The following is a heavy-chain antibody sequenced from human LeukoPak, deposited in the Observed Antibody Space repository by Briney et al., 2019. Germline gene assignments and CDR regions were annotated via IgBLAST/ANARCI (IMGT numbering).Heavy chain of an antibody. CDR3: ARGPRAAADDY. D-gene: IGHD6-13*01. J-gene: IGHJ4*02. Sequence: ASVKVSCKASGYTFINYAINWGRQAPGQRLEWVGWINAVNGNTKYSPKFQGRVSLTRDTSATTAYMELSSLTSEDTAVYYCARGPRAAADDYWGQGTLVTVSS. V-gene: IGHV1-3*01. CDR2: INAVNGNT. CDR1: GYTFINYA.